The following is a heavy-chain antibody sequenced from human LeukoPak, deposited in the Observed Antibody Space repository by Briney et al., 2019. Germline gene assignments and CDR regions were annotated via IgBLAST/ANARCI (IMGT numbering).Heavy chain of an antibody. Sequence: PGESLRLSCAASGFTFSSYSMNWVRQGPGKGLEWVSSISSSSSYIYYADSVKGRFTISRDNAKNSLYLQMNSLRAEDTAVYYCAREIGNYGSGSYYNYWGQGTLVTVSS. CDR1: GFTFSSYS. J-gene: IGHJ4*02. CDR2: ISSSSSYI. V-gene: IGHV3-21*01. CDR3: AREIGNYGSGSYYNY. D-gene: IGHD3-10*01.